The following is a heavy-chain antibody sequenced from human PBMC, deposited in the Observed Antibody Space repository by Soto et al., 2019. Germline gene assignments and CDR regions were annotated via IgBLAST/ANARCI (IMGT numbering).Heavy chain of an antibody. D-gene: IGHD3-22*01. CDR1: GFTFSNYY. CDR3: ARYDSSGYYWPYYYYGMDV. V-gene: IGHV3-11*04. Sequence: PGGSLRLSCAASGFTFSNYYMSWIRQAPGKGLEWVSSISSSGTNIYYADSVKGRFTISRDNAKNSLYLQMNSLRAEDTAVYYCARYDSSGYYWPYYYYGMDVWGQGTTVTVSS. CDR2: ISSSGTNI. J-gene: IGHJ6*02.